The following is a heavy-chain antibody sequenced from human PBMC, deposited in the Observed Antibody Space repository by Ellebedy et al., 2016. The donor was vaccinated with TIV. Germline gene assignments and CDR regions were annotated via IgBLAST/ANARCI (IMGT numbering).Heavy chain of an antibody. D-gene: IGHD3-22*01. CDR3: VRENYYDGSVYYKIDY. J-gene: IGHJ4*02. CDR1: GGPISSYY. CDR2: IYTRGCP. Sequence: SETLSLXXSVSGGPISSYYRSWIRQPAGKGLEWIGRIYTRGCPNYTPSLRSRVTMSEDTSKNLFSLQLRSVTAADTAVYYCVRENYYDGSVYYKIDYWGQGTLVTVSS. V-gene: IGHV4-4*07.